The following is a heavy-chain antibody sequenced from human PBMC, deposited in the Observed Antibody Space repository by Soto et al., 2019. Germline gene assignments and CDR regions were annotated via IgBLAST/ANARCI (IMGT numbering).Heavy chain of an antibody. V-gene: IGHV1-8*01. CDR1: GYTFTSYD. D-gene: IGHD5-12*01. CDR2: MNPNSGNT. J-gene: IGHJ4*02. CDR3: ARGGGYSGYDPPSDY. Sequence: ASVNVSCKASGYTFTSYDINWVRQATGQGLEWMGWMNPNSGNTGYAQKFQGRVTMTRNTSISTAYMELSSLRSEDTAVYYCARGGGYSGYDPPSDYWGQGTLVTVSS.